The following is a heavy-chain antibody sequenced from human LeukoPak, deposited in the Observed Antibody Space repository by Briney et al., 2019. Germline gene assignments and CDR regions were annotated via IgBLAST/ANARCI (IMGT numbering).Heavy chain of an antibody. D-gene: IGHD3-10*01. Sequence: GGSLRLSCAASGFTFSSYSMNWARQAPGKGLEWVSSISSSSSYIYYADSVKGRFTISRDNAKNSLYLQMNSLRAEDTAVYYCARGLVLLWFGELFDPVDYWGQGTLVTVSS. CDR2: ISSSSSYI. CDR3: ARGLVLLWFGELFDPVDY. J-gene: IGHJ4*02. V-gene: IGHV3-21*01. CDR1: GFTFSSYS.